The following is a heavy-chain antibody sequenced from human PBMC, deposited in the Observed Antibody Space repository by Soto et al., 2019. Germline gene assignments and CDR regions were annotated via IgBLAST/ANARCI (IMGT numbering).Heavy chain of an antibody. J-gene: IGHJ3*02. V-gene: IGHV1-18*04. CDR1: GYTFSRYG. Sequence: SVKVCCKASGYTFSRYGIGWVRQAPGQGLEWMGWISAYNGKTHYSQNFQGKVTMTTDTSTSTAYMELRTLRSDDTAVYYCAKDTELGYCSGGSCYNTNDAFDIWGRGTMVTVS. D-gene: IGHD2-15*01. CDR2: ISAYNGKT. CDR3: AKDTELGYCSGGSCYNTNDAFDI.